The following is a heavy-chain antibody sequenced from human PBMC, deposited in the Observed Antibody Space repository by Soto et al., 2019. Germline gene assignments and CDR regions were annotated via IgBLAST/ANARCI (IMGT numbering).Heavy chain of an antibody. J-gene: IGHJ5*02. CDR1: GFTFSVSA. Sequence: GGSLRLSCAASGFTFSVSAMHWVRHASGKGLEWVSSISSSSSYIYYADSVKGRFTISRDNAKNSLYLQMNSLRAEDTAVYYCASTRSRDGYLWGQGTLVTVSS. D-gene: IGHD2-2*01. CDR3: ASTRSRDGYL. CDR2: ISSSSSYI. V-gene: IGHV3-21*01.